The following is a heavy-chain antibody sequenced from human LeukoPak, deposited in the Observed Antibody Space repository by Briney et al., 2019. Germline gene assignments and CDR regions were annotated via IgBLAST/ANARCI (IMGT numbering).Heavy chain of an antibody. Sequence: GGSLRLSCAASGFTFSSYWMSWVRQAPGKGLEWVANMNQDGSEKYYVDSVKGRFTISRDNAKNTLYLQMSSLTAEDTAVYYCANLALYYGSGGDPPYWGLGTLVTVSS. CDR2: MNQDGSEK. CDR3: ANLALYYGSGGDPPY. V-gene: IGHV3-7*03. D-gene: IGHD3-10*01. J-gene: IGHJ4*02. CDR1: GFTFSSYW.